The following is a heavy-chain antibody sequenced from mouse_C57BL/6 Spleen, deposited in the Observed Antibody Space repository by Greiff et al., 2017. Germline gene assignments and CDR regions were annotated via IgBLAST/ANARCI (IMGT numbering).Heavy chain of an antibody. CDR1: GYTFTSYW. Sequence: QVQLQQPGAELVKPGASVKLSCKASGYTFTSYWMQWVKQRPGQGLEWIGEIDPSDSYTNYNQKFKGKATLTVDTSYSTAYMQLSSLTSEDSAVYYCARSGTTVVATDAMDYWGQGTSVTVSS. J-gene: IGHJ4*01. D-gene: IGHD1-1*01. CDR2: IDPSDSYT. V-gene: IGHV1-50*01. CDR3: ARSGTTVVATDAMDY.